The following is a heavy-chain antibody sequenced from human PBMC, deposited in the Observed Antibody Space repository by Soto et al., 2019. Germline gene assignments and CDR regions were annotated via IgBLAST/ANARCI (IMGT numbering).Heavy chain of an antibody. CDR3: ARDKGTRRDVGFDI. CDR2: IKQDGSEK. J-gene: IGHJ3*02. V-gene: IGHV3-7*05. D-gene: IGHD2-8*02. Sequence: GGSLRLSCAASGFTFSSYWMSWVRQAPGKGLEWVANIKQDGSEKYYVDSVKGRFTISRDNAKNSLYLQMNSLRAEDTAVYYCARDKGTRRDVGFDIWGQGTMVTVSS. CDR1: GFTFSSYW.